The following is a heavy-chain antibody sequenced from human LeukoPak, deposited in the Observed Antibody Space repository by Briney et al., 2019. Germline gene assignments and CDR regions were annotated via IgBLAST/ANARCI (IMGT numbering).Heavy chain of an antibody. CDR1: GFTFSSYA. V-gene: IGHV3-64*01. CDR3: ARARDRWQWLVRAATDY. D-gene: IGHD6-19*01. Sequence: PGGSLRLSCAASGFTFSSYAMHWVRQAPGKGLEYVSAISSNGGSTYYANSVKGRFTISRDNSKNTLYLQMGSLRAEDMAVYYCARARDRWQWLVRAATDYWGQGTLVTVSS. CDR2: ISSNGGST. J-gene: IGHJ4*02.